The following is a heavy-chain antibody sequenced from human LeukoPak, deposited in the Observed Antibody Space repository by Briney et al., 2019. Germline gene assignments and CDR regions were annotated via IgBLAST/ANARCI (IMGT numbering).Heavy chain of an antibody. CDR3: ARTLYGDSPLDY. Sequence: ASVKVSCKASGYTFTGYYMHWVRQAPGQGLEWMGWINPNSGGTNYAQKFQGRVTMTRDTSISTAYMELSRLRSDDTAVYYCARTLYGDSPLDYWGQGTLVTASS. CDR2: INPNSGGT. V-gene: IGHV1-2*02. D-gene: IGHD4-17*01. CDR1: GYTFTGYY. J-gene: IGHJ4*02.